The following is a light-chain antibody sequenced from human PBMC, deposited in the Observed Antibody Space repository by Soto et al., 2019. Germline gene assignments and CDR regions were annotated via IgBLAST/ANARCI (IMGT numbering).Light chain of an antibody. CDR3: ATWDDSLKGFYV. J-gene: IGLJ1*01. CDR2: RNN. Sequence: VLTQPPSASGTPGQGVTISCSGSTCNIGSNYVYWYQQLPGTAPKLLIYRNNQRPSGVPDRFSGSKSGTSASLAISGLRPDDEADYFCATWDDSLKGFYVFGTGTKVTAL. V-gene: IGLV1-47*01. CDR1: TCNIGSNY.